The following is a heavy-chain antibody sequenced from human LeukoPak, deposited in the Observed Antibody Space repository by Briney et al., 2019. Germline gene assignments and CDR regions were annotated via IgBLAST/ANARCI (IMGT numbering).Heavy chain of an antibody. CDR3: ARELRSGYFDY. Sequence: SETLSLTCTVSGGSIRSYYWSWIRQPPGKGLEWFGYIYYSGSTNYNPSLKSRVTISVDTSKNQFSLKLSSVTAADTAVYYCARELRSGYFDYWCQGSLVTVSS. CDR2: IYYSGST. J-gene: IGHJ4*02. V-gene: IGHV4-59*01. CDR1: GGSIRSYY. D-gene: IGHD3-10*01.